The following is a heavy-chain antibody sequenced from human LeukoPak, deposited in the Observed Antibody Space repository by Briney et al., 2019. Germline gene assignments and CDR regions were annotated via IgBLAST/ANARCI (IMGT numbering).Heavy chain of an antibody. D-gene: IGHD3-22*01. V-gene: IGHV4-39*01. CDR2: IYYSGST. J-gene: IGHJ4*02. CDR3: ARPSGYYDSSGYWDY. Sequence: SETLSLTCTVSGGSISSSSYYWGWIRQPPGKGLEWIASIYYSGSTYYNPSLKSRVTISVDTSKNQLSLKLSSVTAADTAVYYCARPSGYYDSSGYWDYWGQGTLVTVSS. CDR1: GGSISSSSYY.